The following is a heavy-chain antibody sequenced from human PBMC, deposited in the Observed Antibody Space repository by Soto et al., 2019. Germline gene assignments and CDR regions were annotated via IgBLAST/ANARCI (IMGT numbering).Heavy chain of an antibody. CDR2: TRDKANSYTT. J-gene: IGHJ4*02. CDR3: VRDSQWAFDY. Sequence: PGGSLRLSCAASGFTFSDHYMDWVRQAPGKGLEWVGRTRDKANSYTTEYAASVKGRFTVSRDDSKNSVYLQMNSLQTEDTAVYYCVRDSQWAFDYWGQGTLVTVSS. D-gene: IGHD1-26*01. CDR1: GFTFSDHY. V-gene: IGHV3-72*01.